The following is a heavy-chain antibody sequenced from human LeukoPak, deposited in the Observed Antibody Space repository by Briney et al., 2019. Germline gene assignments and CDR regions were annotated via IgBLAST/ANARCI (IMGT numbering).Heavy chain of an antibody. J-gene: IGHJ4*02. V-gene: IGHV3-7*01. Sequence: PGGSLRLSCAASGFTFSSYWMSWVRQAPGKGLEWVANIKQDGSEKYYVDSVKGRFSISRDNPKNTLYLHMHSLRADDTAVYYCAREEEMATNTDYWGQGTLVTVSS. D-gene: IGHD5-24*01. CDR1: GFTFSSYW. CDR2: IKQDGSEK. CDR3: AREEEMATNTDY.